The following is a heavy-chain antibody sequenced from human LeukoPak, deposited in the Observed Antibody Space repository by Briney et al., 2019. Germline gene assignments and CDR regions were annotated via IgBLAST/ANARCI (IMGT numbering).Heavy chain of an antibody. CDR2: ISSNGGST. D-gene: IGHD3-9*01. V-gene: IGHV3-64*01. Sequence: GGSLRLSCAASGFPFSSYAMHWVRQAPGKGLQYVSAISSNGGSTYYANSMKGRFTISRDNSKNTLYLQMGSLRAEDMAVYYCARTRYDIPDYWGQGTLVTVSS. J-gene: IGHJ4*02. CDR3: ARTRYDIPDY. CDR1: GFPFSSYA.